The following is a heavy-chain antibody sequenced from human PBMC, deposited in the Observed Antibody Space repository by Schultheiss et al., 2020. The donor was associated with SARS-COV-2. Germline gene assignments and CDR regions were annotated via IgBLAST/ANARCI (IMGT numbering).Heavy chain of an antibody. D-gene: IGHD5-24*01. CDR1: GGSFSGYY. V-gene: IGHV4-34*01. CDR3: ARGTRGDGYHLNYYYYGMDV. CDR2: IYHSGST. J-gene: IGHJ6*02. Sequence: SETLSLTCAVSGGSFSGYYWTWIRQTPGKGLEWIGSIYHSGSTYYNPSLKSRVTISVDTSKNQFSLKLSSVTAADTAVYYCARGTRGDGYHLNYYYYGMDVWGQGTTVTVSS.